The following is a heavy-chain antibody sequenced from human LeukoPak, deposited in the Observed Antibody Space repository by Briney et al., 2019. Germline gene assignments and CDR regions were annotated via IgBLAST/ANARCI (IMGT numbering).Heavy chain of an antibody. CDR1: GFTVSSNY. Sequence: RGSLRLSCAASGFTVSSNYMSWVRQAPGKGLEWVSVISNDGSTYYADSVKGRFTISRDHSKNTLYLQLNSLRAEATAVYYCARDYGGYPLDYWGQGTLVTVSS. CDR2: ISNDGST. J-gene: IGHJ4*02. CDR3: ARDYGGYPLDY. V-gene: IGHV3-53*01. D-gene: IGHD5-12*01.